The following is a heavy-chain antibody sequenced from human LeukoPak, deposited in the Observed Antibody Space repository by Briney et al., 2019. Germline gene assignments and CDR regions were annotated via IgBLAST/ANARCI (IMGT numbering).Heavy chain of an antibody. Sequence: PSETLSLTRTVAGGSISSSSYYWGWIRQPPGKGLEWIGTIYYSGSTYYNPSLKSRVTISVDTPKNQFSLKLSSVTAADTAVYYCATWGMYYYDNSGYKMGSYYYYYMDVWGKGTTVTVSS. CDR1: GGSISSSSYY. J-gene: IGHJ6*03. V-gene: IGHV4-39*01. CDR2: IYYSGST. D-gene: IGHD3-22*01. CDR3: ATWGMYYYDNSGYKMGSYYYYYMDV.